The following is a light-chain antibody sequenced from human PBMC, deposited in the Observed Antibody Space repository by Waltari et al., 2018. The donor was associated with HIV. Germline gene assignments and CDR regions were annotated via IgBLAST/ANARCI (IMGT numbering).Light chain of an antibody. Sequence: VMTQSPAPLSVSPGGSATISCRTSDSIGNNLIWYQQRPGQAPRVLIYGASTRAPGIPGRITGSGSGTEFTLTINNLQPEDTAVYYCHQHNDSPRSFGQGTRVDLK. CDR2: GAS. V-gene: IGKV3-15*01. CDR3: HQHNDSPRS. J-gene: IGKJ1*01. CDR1: DSIGNN.